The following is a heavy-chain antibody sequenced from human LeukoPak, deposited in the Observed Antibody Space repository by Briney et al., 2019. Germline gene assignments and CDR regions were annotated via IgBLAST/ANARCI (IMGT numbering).Heavy chain of an antibody. CDR3: ARDLESYKYSSGLDY. V-gene: IGHV1-69*13. Sequence: SVKVSCKASGGTFSSYAISWVRQAPGQGLEWMGGIIPSVGTANYAQKFQGRVTITADESTSTAYMELNSLRSEDTAVYYCARDLESYKYSSGLDYWGQGTLVTVSS. J-gene: IGHJ4*02. CDR2: IIPSVGTA. D-gene: IGHD6-19*01. CDR1: GGTFSSYA.